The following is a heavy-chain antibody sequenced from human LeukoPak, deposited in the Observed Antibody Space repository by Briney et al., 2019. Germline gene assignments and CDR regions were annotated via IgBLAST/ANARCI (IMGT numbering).Heavy chain of an antibody. Sequence: ASVKVSCKASGYTFTSYAMNWVRQAPGQGLEWMGWISAYNGNTNYAQKLQGRVTMTTDTSTSTAYMELRSLRSDDTAVYYCARDYYYGSLFGFDPWGQGTLVTVSS. V-gene: IGHV1-18*01. CDR2: ISAYNGNT. J-gene: IGHJ5*02. CDR3: ARDYYYGSLFGFDP. CDR1: GYTFTSYA. D-gene: IGHD3-10*01.